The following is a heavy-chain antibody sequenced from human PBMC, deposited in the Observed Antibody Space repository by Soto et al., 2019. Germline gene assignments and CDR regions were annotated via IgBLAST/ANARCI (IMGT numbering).Heavy chain of an antibody. V-gene: IGHV1-69*18. CDR2: IIPMFGAA. D-gene: IGHD2-2*02. CDR3: ARDPRYCSTTSCYNYYYYYGMDV. J-gene: IGHJ6*02. CDR1: GGTSSRFP. Sequence: QVQLVQSGAEVKKPGSSVKVSCKASGGTSSRFPISWVRQAPGQGLEWMGMIIPMFGAAEYAQKFQGRITITADESTSTAYMELSSLKSEDTAVYFCARDPRYCSTTSCYNYYYYYGMDVWGQGTTVTVSS.